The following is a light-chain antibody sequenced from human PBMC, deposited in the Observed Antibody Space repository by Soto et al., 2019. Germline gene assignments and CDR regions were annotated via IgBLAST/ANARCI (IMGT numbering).Light chain of an antibody. CDR1: QSISNP. J-gene: IGKJ1*01. Sequence: IQTTQSPTSLSATVEDTVIITCQPRQSISNPLNWYQQKPGKAPTLLIFAASSLQSGVPSRFSGSRFGPDFTLTISSLQPEDFATYYCQQSYRSPPTFGPGPKV. CDR2: AAS. CDR3: QQSYRSPPT. V-gene: IGKV1-39*01.